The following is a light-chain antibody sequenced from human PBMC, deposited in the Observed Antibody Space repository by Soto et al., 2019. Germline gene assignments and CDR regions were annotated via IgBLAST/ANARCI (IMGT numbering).Light chain of an antibody. V-gene: IGKV1-39*01. CDR3: QQSYSTPLT. CDR2: AAS. CDR1: QSISSY. Sequence: DIQMTQSPSSLSASVGDRVTITCRASQSISSYLNWYQQKPGKAPKLLIYAASSLQSGVPSRFSGSGSGTDFTLTICILQPEDFATYYCQQSYSTPLTFGGGTK. J-gene: IGKJ4*01.